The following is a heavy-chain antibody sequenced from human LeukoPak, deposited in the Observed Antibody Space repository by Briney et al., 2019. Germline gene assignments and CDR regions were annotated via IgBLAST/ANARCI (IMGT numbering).Heavy chain of an antibody. CDR2: IIPIFGTA. CDR3: ARETSSWRVFDY. V-gene: IGHV1-69*05. Sequence: GASVKVSCKASGGTFSSYAISWVRQAPGQGLEWMGGIIPIFGTANYAQKFQGRVTITTDESTSTAYMELSSLRSEDTAVYYCARETSSWRVFDYWGQGTLVTVSS. CDR1: GGTFSSYA. J-gene: IGHJ4*02. D-gene: IGHD6-19*01.